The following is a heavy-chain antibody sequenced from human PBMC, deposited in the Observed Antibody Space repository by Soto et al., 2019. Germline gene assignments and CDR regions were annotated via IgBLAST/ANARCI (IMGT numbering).Heavy chain of an antibody. CDR1: GFTFSSYA. D-gene: IGHD1-26*01. Sequence: GGSLRLSCAASGFTFSSYAMSWVRQAPGKGLEWVSAISGSGGSTYYADSVKGRFTISRDNSKNTLYLQMNSLRAEDTAVYYCAKDMIYSGSYYYYYFDYWGQGTLVTVSS. CDR2: ISGSGGST. CDR3: AKDMIYSGSYYYYYFDY. J-gene: IGHJ4*02. V-gene: IGHV3-23*01.